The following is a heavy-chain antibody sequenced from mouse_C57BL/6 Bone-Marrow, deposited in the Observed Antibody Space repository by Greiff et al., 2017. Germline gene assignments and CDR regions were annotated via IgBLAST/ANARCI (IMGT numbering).Heavy chain of an antibody. CDR3: ARGGYGDDGAWFAY. V-gene: IGHV1-77*01. CDR2: IGPGSGST. CDR1: TYTFTDYY. Sequence: LVESGAELVKPGASVTISCTASTYTFTDYYINWVRPRPGQGREGIGKIGPGSGSTYYNEKFKGKATLTADKSSSTAYMQLSSLTSEDSAVYFCARGGYGDDGAWFAYWGQGTLVTVSA. D-gene: IGHD2-2*01. J-gene: IGHJ3*01.